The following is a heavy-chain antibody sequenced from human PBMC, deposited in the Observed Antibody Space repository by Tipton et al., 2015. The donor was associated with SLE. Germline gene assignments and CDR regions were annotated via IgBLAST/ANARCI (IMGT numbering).Heavy chain of an antibody. CDR2: INPNSGGT. CDR1: GYTFIAYF. Sequence: QVQLVQSGPEVKKPGASVRVSCKASGYTFIAYFMHWVRQAPGQGLEWMGRINPNSGGTNDAQTFQGRVTMTRDTSITTAYMELSRLRSDDTAVYYCAREVSYYDSSGRDSAFDLWGQGTMVTVSS. CDR3: AREVSYYDSSGRDSAFDL. D-gene: IGHD3-22*01. J-gene: IGHJ3*01. V-gene: IGHV1-2*06.